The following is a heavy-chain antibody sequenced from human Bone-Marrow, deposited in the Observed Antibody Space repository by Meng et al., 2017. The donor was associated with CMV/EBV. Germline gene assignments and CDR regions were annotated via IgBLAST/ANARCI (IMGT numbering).Heavy chain of an antibody. J-gene: IGHJ4*02. V-gene: IGHV3-9*01. Sequence: GGSLRLSCAASGFTFDDYAMHWVRQAPGKGLEWVSGISWNSGSIGYADSVKGRFTISRDNAKNSLYLQMNSLRAEDTALYYCAKEPRSGGYLDYWGQGTLVTVSS. CDR3: AKEPRSGGYLDY. CDR1: GFTFDDYA. CDR2: ISWNSGSI.